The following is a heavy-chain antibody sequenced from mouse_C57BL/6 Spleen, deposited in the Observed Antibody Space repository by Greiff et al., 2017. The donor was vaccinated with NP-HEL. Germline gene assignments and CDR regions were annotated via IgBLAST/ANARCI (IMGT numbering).Heavy chain of an antibody. CDR3: ASDGYPYAMDY. J-gene: IGHJ4*01. CDR1: GYAFSSYW. CDR2: IYPGDGDT. D-gene: IGHD2-3*01. Sequence: VQLQQSGAELVKPGASVKISCKASGYAFSSYWMNWVKQRPGKGLEWIGQIYPGDGDTNYNGKFKGKATLTADKSSSTAYMQLSSLTSEDSAVYFCASDGYPYAMDYWGQGTSVTVSS. V-gene: IGHV1-80*01.